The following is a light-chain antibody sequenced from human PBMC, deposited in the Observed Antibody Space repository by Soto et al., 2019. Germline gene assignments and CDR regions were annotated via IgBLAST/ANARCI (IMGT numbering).Light chain of an antibody. Sequence: QSALTQPASVSGSPGQSITISCTGTSSDVGAYNYVSWYQQHPGKAPKLMIYEVSNRFSGSKSGNTASLTISGLQAEDEGDYYCSSYTSGSTWVFGRGTQLTVL. CDR2: EV. CDR3: SSYTSGSTWV. CDR1: SSDVGAYNY. V-gene: IGLV2-14*01. J-gene: IGLJ3*02.